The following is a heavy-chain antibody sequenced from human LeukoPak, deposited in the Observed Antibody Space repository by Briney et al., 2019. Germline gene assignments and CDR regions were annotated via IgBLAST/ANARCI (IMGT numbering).Heavy chain of an antibody. CDR1: GFTFSSYG. CDR2: VHYGGSNK. Sequence: PGGSLRLSCAASGFTFSSYGMHWVRQAPGKGLEWVAFVHYGGSNKYYADSVKGRFTISRDNSKNTLYLQMNSLRAEDTAVYYCARSRSRPLLPPLPKSQYYFDYWGQGTLVTVSS. V-gene: IGHV3-30*02. D-gene: IGHD2-21*01. J-gene: IGHJ4*02. CDR3: ARSRSRPLLPPLPKSQYYFDY.